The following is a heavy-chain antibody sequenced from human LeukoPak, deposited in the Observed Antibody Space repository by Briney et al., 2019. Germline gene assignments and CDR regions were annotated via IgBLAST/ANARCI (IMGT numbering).Heavy chain of an antibody. CDR2: ISGSGGST. D-gene: IGHD3-3*01. CDR1: GFTFSSHA. V-gene: IGHV3-23*01. CDR3: AKLPHYDFWSGYSQYYFDY. Sequence: GGSLRLSYAASGFTFSSHAMSWARQAPGKGLEWVSAISGSGGSTYHGDSVKGRFTISRDNSRNTLYLQMNSLRAEDTAAYYCAKLPHYDFWSGYSQYYFDYWGQGSLVTVSS. J-gene: IGHJ4*02.